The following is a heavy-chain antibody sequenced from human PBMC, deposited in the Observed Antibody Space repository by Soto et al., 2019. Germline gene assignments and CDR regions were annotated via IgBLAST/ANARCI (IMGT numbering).Heavy chain of an antibody. CDR2: FDPEDGET. CDR1: GYTLTELS. Sequence: ASVKVSCKVSGYTLTELSIHWVRQAPGKGLEWMGGFDPEDGETIYAQKFQGRVTMTEDTSTDTAYMELSSLRSEDTAVYYCAIISSSSQWYFDYWGQGTLVTVSS. J-gene: IGHJ4*02. D-gene: IGHD6-6*01. V-gene: IGHV1-24*01. CDR3: AIISSSSQWYFDY.